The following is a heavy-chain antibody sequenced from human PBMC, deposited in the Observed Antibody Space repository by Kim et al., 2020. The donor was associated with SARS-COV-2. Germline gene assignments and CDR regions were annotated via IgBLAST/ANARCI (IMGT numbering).Heavy chain of an antibody. CDR2: ISISGRT. D-gene: IGHD3-16*01. V-gene: IGHV4-39*01. CDR1: GGSISSSAYY. Sequence: SETLSLTCSVSGGSISSSAYYWGWIRQPPGRGLEWIGSISISGRTYYNPSLKSRVTMSVAMSNNHFSLKLSSVTAADTAVYYCVRHISSPPLGNWFAPWG. CDR3: VRHISSPPLGNWFAP. J-gene: IGHJ5*02.